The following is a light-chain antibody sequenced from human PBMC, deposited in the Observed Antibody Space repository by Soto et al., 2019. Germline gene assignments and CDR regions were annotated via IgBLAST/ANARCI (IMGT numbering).Light chain of an antibody. CDR1: QSVRSSY. V-gene: IGKV3-20*01. CDR2: GAS. CDR3: QQYGSSPYS. Sequence: EIVLTQSPGTLSLFPGERATFSCRAIQSVRSSYLAWYQQKLGQPPRLLIYGASSRATGIPDSFSGSGSGTDFTLTISRLEPEDFAVYYCQQYGSSPYSFGQGTKLEIK. J-gene: IGKJ2*03.